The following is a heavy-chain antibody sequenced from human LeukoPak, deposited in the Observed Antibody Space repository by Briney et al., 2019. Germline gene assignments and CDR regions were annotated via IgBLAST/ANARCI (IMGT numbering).Heavy chain of an antibody. V-gene: IGHV3-74*03. CDR2: INTDGTT. D-gene: IGHD3-16*01. J-gene: IGHJ4*02. Sequence: GGSLRLSCAASGFTFSDYWMYWVRQAPGKGLVWISNINTDGTTMYADFVRGRFTISRDNAKSTLYLQINSLRAEDTGVYYCARVRGGNWGQGTLVTVSS. CDR3: ARVRGGN. CDR1: GFTFSDYW.